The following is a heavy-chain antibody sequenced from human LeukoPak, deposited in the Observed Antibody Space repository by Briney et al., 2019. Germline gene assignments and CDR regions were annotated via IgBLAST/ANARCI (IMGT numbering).Heavy chain of an antibody. CDR2: ISYDGSNK. D-gene: IGHD6-19*01. J-gene: IGHJ4*02. CDR3: AKDSGSGPVDY. CDR1: GFTFSSYG. Sequence: GESLRLSCAASGFTFSSYGMHWVRQAPGKGLEWVAVISYDGSNKYYADSVKGRFTISRDNSRNTLYLQMNSLRAEDTAVYYCAKDSGSGPVDYWGQGTLVTVSS. V-gene: IGHV3-30*18.